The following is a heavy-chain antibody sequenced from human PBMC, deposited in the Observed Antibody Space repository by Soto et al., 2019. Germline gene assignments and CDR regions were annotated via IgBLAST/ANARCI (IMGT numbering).Heavy chain of an antibody. CDR1: GFTFSSYA. D-gene: IGHD3-3*01. CDR2: ISGSGGST. Sequence: PGGSLRLSCAASGFTFSSYAMSWVRQAPGKGLEWVSAISGSGGSTYYADSVKGRFTISRDNSKNTLYLQMNSLRAEDTAVYYCAKDYYAFWSGYFGPFDYWGQGTLVTVSS. J-gene: IGHJ4*02. V-gene: IGHV3-23*01. CDR3: AKDYYAFWSGYFGPFDY.